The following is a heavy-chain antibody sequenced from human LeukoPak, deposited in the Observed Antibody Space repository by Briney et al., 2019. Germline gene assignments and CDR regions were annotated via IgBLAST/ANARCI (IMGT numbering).Heavy chain of an antibody. CDR1: GGSISSGGYY. CDR2: IYYSGST. CDR3: ARDVGSRRDGYNGVAD. V-gene: IGHV4-31*03. Sequence: SQTLSLTCTVSGGSISSGGYYWSWIRQHPGTGLEWIGYIYYSGSTYYNPSLKSRVTISVDTSKNQFSLKLSSVTAADTAVYYCARDVGSRRDGYNGVADWGQGTLVTVSS. J-gene: IGHJ4*02. D-gene: IGHD5-24*01.